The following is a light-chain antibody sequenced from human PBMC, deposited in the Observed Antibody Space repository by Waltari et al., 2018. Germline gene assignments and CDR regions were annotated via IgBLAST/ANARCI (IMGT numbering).Light chain of an antibody. J-gene: IGLJ2*01. V-gene: IGLV2-11*01. CDR3: CSRAGTYTWL. CDR1: SNDGGGYYY. CDR2: DVT. Sequence: QSALSQPLSVSVSPGQSVTICCTGTSNDGGGYYYVSWLQPFPGKAPNLIIYDVTRRHSGVPDRFSGSKSGNTASLTISGLQVEDEATYYCCSRAGTYTWLFGGGTKVTVL.